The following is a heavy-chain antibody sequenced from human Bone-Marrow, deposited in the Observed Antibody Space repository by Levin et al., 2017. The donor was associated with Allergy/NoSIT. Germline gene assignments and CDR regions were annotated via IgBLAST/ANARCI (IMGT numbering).Heavy chain of an antibody. V-gene: IGHV3-53*01. CDR1: GVTVSSSY. D-gene: IGHD3-10*01. J-gene: IGHJ4*02. CDR2: IYSGDTT. CDR3: ARDSGSGCLKYFDY. Sequence: GGSLRLSCAASGVTVSSSYMSWVRQAPGRGLEWVSVIYSGDTTYYADSVKGRFTISRDNSKNTLYLQMNSLRAEDTAVYYCARDSGSGCLKYFDYWGQGTLVTVSS.